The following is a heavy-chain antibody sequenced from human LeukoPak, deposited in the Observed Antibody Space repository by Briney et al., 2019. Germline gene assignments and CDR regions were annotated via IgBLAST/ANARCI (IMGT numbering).Heavy chain of an antibody. Sequence: ASVKVSCKASGGTFSSYAICCVPPAPGQGLEWMGWISAYNGNTNYAQKLQGRVTMTTDTTTSTAYMELRSLRSDDTAVYYCARTYYDILTGQNWFDPWGEGTLVTVSS. CDR3: ARTYYDILTGQNWFDP. CDR2: ISAYNGNT. V-gene: IGHV1-18*01. J-gene: IGHJ5*02. D-gene: IGHD3-9*01. CDR1: GGTFSSYA.